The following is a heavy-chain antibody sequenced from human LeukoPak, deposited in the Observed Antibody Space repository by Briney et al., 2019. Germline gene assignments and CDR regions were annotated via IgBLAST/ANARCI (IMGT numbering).Heavy chain of an antibody. CDR2: IKQDGSEK. CDR3: YCAVEDY. V-gene: IGHV3-7*01. J-gene: IGHJ4*02. CDR1: GFTFSSYW. Sequence: GRSLRLSCATSGFTFSSYWMSWVRQAPGKGLEWVANIKQDGSEKNYVDSVKGRFTISRGNAKNSLYLQMNSLRAEDTAVYYCYCAVEDYWGQGTLVTVSS. D-gene: IGHD2-15*01.